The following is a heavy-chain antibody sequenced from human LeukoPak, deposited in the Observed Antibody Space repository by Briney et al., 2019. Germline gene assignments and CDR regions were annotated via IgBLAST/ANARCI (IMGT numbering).Heavy chain of an antibody. CDR2: IYYSGST. D-gene: IGHD6-19*01. CDR3: ARDRGIAVAGTNGMDV. J-gene: IGHJ6*02. V-gene: IGHV4-59*01. Sequence: SETLSLTCTVSGGSISSYYWSWIRQPPGRGLEWIGYIYYSGSTNYNPSLKSRVTISVDTSKNQFSLKLSSVTAADTAVYYCARDRGIAVAGTNGMDVWAKGPRSPSP. CDR1: GGSISSYY.